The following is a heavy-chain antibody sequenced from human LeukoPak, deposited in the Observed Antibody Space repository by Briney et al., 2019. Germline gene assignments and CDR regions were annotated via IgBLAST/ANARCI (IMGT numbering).Heavy chain of an antibody. CDR2: IYHSGST. J-gene: IGHJ5*02. V-gene: IGHV4-4*02. CDR3: ARAPAIVVVVAATRGWFDP. Sequence: SETLSLTCAVSGGSISSSNWWSWARQPPGKGLEWIGEIYHSGSTNYNPSLKSRVTISVDKSKNQFSLKLSSVTAADTAVYYCARAPAIVVVVAATRGWFDPWGQGTLVTVSS. D-gene: IGHD2-15*01. CDR1: GGSISSSNW.